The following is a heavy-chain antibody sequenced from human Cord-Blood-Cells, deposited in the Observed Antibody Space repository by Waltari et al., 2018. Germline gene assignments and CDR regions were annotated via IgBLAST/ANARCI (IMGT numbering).Heavy chain of an antibody. Sequence: QVQLVQSGAEVKKPGASVKVSCKASGYTFTSYDINWVRQATGQGLEGMGWMNTNSGNTGYAQEFQGRVTMTKNTSISTAYMELSSPRSEDTAVYYWARFLGPGSGKKWYFDLWGRGTLVTVSS. J-gene: IGHJ2*01. CDR3: ARFLGPGSGKKWYFDL. V-gene: IGHV1-8*01. CDR2: MNTNSGNT. D-gene: IGHD3-3*01. CDR1: GYTFTSYD.